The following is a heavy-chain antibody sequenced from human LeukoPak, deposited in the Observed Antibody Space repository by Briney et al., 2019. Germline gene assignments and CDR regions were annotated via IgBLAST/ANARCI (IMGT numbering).Heavy chain of an antibody. CDR2: IYSGGST. CDR3: ARERGQQLINWFDP. V-gene: IGHV3-66*01. J-gene: IGHJ5*02. Sequence: GGSLRLSCAASGFTVSSNYMSWVRQAPGKGLEWVSVIYSGGSTYYADSVKGRFTISRDNSKNTLYLQMNSLRAEDTAVYYCARERGQQLINWFDPWGQGTLVTVSS. D-gene: IGHD6-13*01. CDR1: GFTVSSNY.